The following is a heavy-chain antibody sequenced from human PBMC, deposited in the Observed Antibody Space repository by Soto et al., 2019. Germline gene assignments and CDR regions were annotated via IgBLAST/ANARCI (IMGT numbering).Heavy chain of an antibody. V-gene: IGHV3-30*04. CDR1: GFTFSTFS. CDR2: ISYDGSEK. D-gene: IGHD1-26*01. J-gene: IGHJ4*02. CDR3: ARGPESGDF. Sequence: QVQLVKSGGGVVQPGRSLRLSCATSGFTFSTFSMHWVHQAPGKGLEWVAHISYDGSEKDYADSVKGRFTISRDNSDNTLFLQMNSLTSEDTGVYYCARGPESGDFWGQGTLVTVPS.